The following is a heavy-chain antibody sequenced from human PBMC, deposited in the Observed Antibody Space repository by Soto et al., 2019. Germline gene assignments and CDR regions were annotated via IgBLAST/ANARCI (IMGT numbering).Heavy chain of an antibody. CDR3: AKDTDYASGSPDY. Sequence: GGSLRLSCVVSGFTFSDYAMHWVRQAPGKGLEWVSSISWNSNNIGYVDSVKGRFTISRDNAKNSLYLQLNSLRAEDTALYYCAKDTDYASGSPDYWGQGTLVTSPQ. V-gene: IGHV3-9*01. CDR1: GFTFSDYA. CDR2: ISWNSNNI. J-gene: IGHJ4*02. D-gene: IGHD3-10*01.